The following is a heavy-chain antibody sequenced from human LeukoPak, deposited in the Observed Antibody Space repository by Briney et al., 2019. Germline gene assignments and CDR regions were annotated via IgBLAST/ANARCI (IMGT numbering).Heavy chain of an antibody. CDR3: ARQGRNYDFWSGYPDTNWFDP. V-gene: IGHV1-18*01. Sequence: ASVKVSCKASGYTFTSYGISWVRQAPGQGLEWMGWISAYNGNTNYAQKLQGRVTMTTDTSTSTAYMELRSLRSDDTAVYYCARQGRNYDFWSGYPDTNWFDPGGQGTLVTVSS. D-gene: IGHD3-3*01. CDR2: ISAYNGNT. J-gene: IGHJ5*02. CDR1: GYTFTSYG.